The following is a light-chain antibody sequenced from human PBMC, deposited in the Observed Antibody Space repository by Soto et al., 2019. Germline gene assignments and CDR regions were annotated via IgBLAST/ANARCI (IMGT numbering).Light chain of an antibody. V-gene: IGLV2-14*03. Sequence: QSALTQPASVSGCPGQSIAISCTGTSSDVGAYDFVSWYQQHPDKAPKLLIYEVSNRPSGVSDRFSGSKSVNTATLTISGLQAEYEADYYCSSHTTSNTRVFGTRTKLTVL. CDR2: EVS. CDR1: SSDVGAYDF. CDR3: SSHTTSNTRV. J-gene: IGLJ1*01.